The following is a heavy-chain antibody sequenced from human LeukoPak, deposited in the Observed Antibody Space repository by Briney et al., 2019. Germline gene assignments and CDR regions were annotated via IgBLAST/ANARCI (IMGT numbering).Heavy chain of an antibody. J-gene: IGHJ4*02. Sequence: SETLSLTCTVSGGSISSYYWSWIRQPPGKGLEWIGYIYYSGSTNYNPSLKSRVTISVDTSKNQFSLKLSSVTAADTAVYYCARDGGSLGDYWGQGTLVTVSS. CDR2: IYYSGST. CDR1: GGSISSYY. D-gene: IGHD3-16*01. CDR3: ARDGGSLGDY. V-gene: IGHV4-59*12.